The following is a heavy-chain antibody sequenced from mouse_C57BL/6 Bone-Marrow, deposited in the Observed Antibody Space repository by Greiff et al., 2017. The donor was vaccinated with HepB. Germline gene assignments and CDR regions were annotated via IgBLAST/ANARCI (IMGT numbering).Heavy chain of an antibody. J-gene: IGHJ4*01. V-gene: IGHV1-19*01. CDR3: TTDWGHKKSY. CDR2: INPYNGGT. D-gene: IGHD1-1*01. CDR1: GYTFTDYY. Sequence: VQLQQSGPVLVKPGASVKMSCKASGYTFTDYYMNWVKQSHGKSLEWIGVINPYNGGTSYNQKFKGKATLTVDKSSSTAYMELNSLTSEDSAVYYCTTDWGHKKSYWGQGTSVTVSS.